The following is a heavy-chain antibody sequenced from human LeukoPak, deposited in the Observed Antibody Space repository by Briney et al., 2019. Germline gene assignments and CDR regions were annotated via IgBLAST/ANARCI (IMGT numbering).Heavy chain of an antibody. CDR1: GYGFTSYW. CDR3: ARPLPEYCSGGSCYS. D-gene: IGHD2-15*01. CDR2: IYPGDSDT. Sequence: PGESLKISCKGSGYGFTSYWIGWVRQMPGKGLEWMGIIYPGDSDTRYSPSFQGQVTISADKSISTAYLQWSSLKASDTAMYYCARPLPEYCSGGSCYSWGQGTLVTVSS. J-gene: IGHJ4*02. V-gene: IGHV5-51*01.